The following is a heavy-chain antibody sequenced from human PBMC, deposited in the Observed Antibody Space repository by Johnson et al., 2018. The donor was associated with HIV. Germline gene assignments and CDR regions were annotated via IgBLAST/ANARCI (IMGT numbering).Heavy chain of an antibody. V-gene: IGHV3-30-3*01. Sequence: QVQLVESGGGVVQPGRSLRLSCAASGFTFRSHAMHWVRQAPGKGLEWVAVISYDGNNKFQADSVKGRFTISRDNSKNTLYLQMNSLRPEDTAVYYCASDGWELLGVAAFDVWGQGTLVTVSS. CDR1: GFTFRSHA. CDR3: ASDGWELLGVAAFDV. D-gene: IGHD1-26*01. CDR2: ISYDGNNK. J-gene: IGHJ3*01.